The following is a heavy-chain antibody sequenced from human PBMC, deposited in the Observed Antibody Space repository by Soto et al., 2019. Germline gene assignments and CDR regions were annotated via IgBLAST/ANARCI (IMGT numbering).Heavy chain of an antibody. CDR2: TYYRSKWYN. D-gene: IGHD6-13*01. Sequence: SQSLSLNCAISGDSVSSNSAAWNWIRQSPSIGLECLGSTYYRSKWYNYYAVSVKSRITINPDTSKNQFSLQLNYVTPEDTAVYYCASPAARTHYYGIDXWGQGTTVTVS. J-gene: IGHJ6*02. CDR3: ASPAARTHYYGIDX. CDR1: GDSVSSNSAA. V-gene: IGHV6-1*01.